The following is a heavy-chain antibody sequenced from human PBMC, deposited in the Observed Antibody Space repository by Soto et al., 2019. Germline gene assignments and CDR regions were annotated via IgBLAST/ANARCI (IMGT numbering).Heavy chain of an antibody. D-gene: IGHD3-10*01. CDR2: MSGSGSSE. V-gene: IGHV3-11*01. J-gene: IGHJ4*02. CDR1: GFTFSDHY. CDR3: ARGPRPISTGTGAY. Sequence: PGGSLRRSCAASGFTFSDHYMAWIRQAPGKGLEIVAHMSGSGSSEDYGDSVKGRFSIFRENSKNLLFLQMFFLRAEDTAVYYCARGPRPISTGTGAYWGQGTQVNVSS.